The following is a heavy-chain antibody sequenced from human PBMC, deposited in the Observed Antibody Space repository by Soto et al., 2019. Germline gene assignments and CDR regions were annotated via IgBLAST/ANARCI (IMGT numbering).Heavy chain of an antibody. J-gene: IGHJ6*03. Sequence: GGSLRLSCAASGFTFSSYAMSWVRQAPGKGLEWVSAISGSGGSTYYADSVKGRFTISRDNSKNTLYLQMNSLRAEDTAVYYCAKGALKSSPDYYYMDVWGKGTTVTVSS. V-gene: IGHV3-23*01. CDR1: GFTFSSYA. CDR2: ISGSGGST. CDR3: AKGALKSSPDYYYMDV.